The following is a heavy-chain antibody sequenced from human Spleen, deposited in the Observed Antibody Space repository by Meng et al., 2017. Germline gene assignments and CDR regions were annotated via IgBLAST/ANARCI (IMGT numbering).Heavy chain of an antibody. CDR1: GFIFTAYY. CDR3: ARDEDISAAGKLFGDY. J-gene: IGHJ4*02. CDR2: INPKSGDT. D-gene: IGHD6-25*01. Sequence: ASVKVSCKTSGFIFTAYYIHWVRQAPGQGLEWMGRINPKSGDTHYAQKFQARVTMTGDTSISTAYMELSGLRSDDTATYYCARDEDISAAGKLFGDYWGQGTLVTVSS. V-gene: IGHV1-2*06.